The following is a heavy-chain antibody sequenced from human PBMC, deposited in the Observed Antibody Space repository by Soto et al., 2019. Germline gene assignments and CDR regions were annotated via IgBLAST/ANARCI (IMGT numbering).Heavy chain of an antibody. D-gene: IGHD4-4*01. CDR1: GFTFSSYA. Sequence: QVQLVESGGGVVQPGRSLRLSCAASGFTFSSYAMHWVRQAPGKGLEWVAVISYDGSNKYYADSVKGRFTISRDNSKKTLYLQMNSLRTEDTAVYYCARHLWRDDYNWGYFDLWGRGTLVTVSS. CDR3: ARHLWRDDYNWGYFDL. V-gene: IGHV3-30-3*01. J-gene: IGHJ2*01. CDR2: ISYDGSNK.